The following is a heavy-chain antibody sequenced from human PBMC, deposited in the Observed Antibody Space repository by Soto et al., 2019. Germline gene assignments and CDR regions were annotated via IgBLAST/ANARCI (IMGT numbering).Heavy chain of an antibody. J-gene: IGHJ6*02. Sequence: EVQLVESGGGLVQPGGSLRLSCAASGFTFSSYDMHWVRQATGKGLEWVSAIGTAGDTYYPGSVKGRFTISRENAKKSLYLQMNTLRAVDTAVYYCARGITGTTDYYYGMDVWGQGTTVTVSS. V-gene: IGHV3-13*01. CDR1: GFTFSSYD. CDR3: ARGITGTTDYYYGMDV. CDR2: IGTAGDT. D-gene: IGHD1-7*01.